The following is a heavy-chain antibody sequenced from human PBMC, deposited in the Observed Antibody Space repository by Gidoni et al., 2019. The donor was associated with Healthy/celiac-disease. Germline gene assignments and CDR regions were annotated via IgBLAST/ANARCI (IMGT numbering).Heavy chain of an antibody. CDR3: ARVLRYFDWLFFDY. CDR1: GGSISSSSYY. CDR2: IYYSGST. J-gene: IGHJ4*02. D-gene: IGHD3-9*01. V-gene: IGHV4-39*01. Sequence: QLQLQESGPGLVKPSETLSLPCTVSGGSISSSSYYWGWIRQPPGKGLEWIGGIYYSGSTYYNPSLKSRVTISVDTSKNQFSLKLSSVTAADTAVYYCARVLRYFDWLFFDYWGQGTLVTVSS.